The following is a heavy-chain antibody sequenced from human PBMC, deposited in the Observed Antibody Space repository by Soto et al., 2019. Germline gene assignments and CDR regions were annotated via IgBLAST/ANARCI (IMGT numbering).Heavy chain of an antibody. Sequence: GGSLRLSCAASGFTFSSYAMTWVRQGPGKGLEWVSGISDSGGGTYYADSAKGRFTISRDNSKNMLYLQMSSLRAEDTALYYCARLDYSSSRNWGQGTLVTVSS. V-gene: IGHV3-23*01. D-gene: IGHD6-13*01. CDR3: ARLDYSSSRN. J-gene: IGHJ4*02. CDR2: ISDSGGGT. CDR1: GFTFSSYA.